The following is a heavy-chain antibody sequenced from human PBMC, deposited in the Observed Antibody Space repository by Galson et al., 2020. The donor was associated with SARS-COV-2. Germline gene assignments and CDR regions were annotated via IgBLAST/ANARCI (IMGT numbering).Heavy chain of an antibody. CDR1: GFTFSSYA. CDR3: AKGERITMIVVVTFFDY. J-gene: IGHJ4*02. V-gene: IGHV3-23*01. D-gene: IGHD3-22*01. CDR2: ISGSGGST. Sequence: TGGSLRLSCAASGFTFSSYAMSWVRQAPGKGLEWVSAISGSGGSTYYADSVKGRFTISRDNSKNTLYLQMNSLRAEDTAVYYCAKGERITMIVVVTFFDYWGQGTLVTVSS.